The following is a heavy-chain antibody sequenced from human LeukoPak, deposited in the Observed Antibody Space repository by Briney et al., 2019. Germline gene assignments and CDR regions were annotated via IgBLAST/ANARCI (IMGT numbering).Heavy chain of an antibody. CDR3: ARSIVYSSDSDGGYYFDY. CDR2: GNGNT. D-gene: IGHD6-19*01. J-gene: IGHJ4*02. Sequence: GNGNTKFSQHFQGRVSITRDTSASTAYMELSYLRSEDTALYFCARSIVYSSDSDGGYYFDYWGQGTLVTVSS. V-gene: IGHV1-3*01.